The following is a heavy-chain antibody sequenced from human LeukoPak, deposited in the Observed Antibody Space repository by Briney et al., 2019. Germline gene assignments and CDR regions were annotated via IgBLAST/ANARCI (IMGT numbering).Heavy chain of an antibody. J-gene: IGHJ1*01. V-gene: IGHV3-30*18. CDR3: AKGGIVVVVTPGYFQH. CDR2: ISYDGSNK. D-gene: IGHD3-22*01. CDR1: GFTFSSYG. Sequence: QAGGSLRLSCAASGFTFSSYGMHWVRQAPGKGLEWVAVISYDGSNKYYADSVKGRFTISRDNSKNTLYLQMNSLRAEDTAVYYCAKGGIVVVVTPGYFQHWGQGTLVTVSS.